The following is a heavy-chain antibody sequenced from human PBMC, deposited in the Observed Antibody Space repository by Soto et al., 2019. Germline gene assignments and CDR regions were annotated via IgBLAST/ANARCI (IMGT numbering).Heavy chain of an antibody. Sequence: PSETLSLTCTVSGGSISSGGYYWSWIRQHPGKGLEWIGYIYYSGSTYYNPSLKSRVTISVDTSKNQFSLKLSSVTAADTAVYYCARLYYDILTGPLLGFDYWGQGTLVTVSS. D-gene: IGHD3-9*01. CDR3: ARLYYDILTGPLLGFDY. CDR2: IYYSGST. J-gene: IGHJ4*02. V-gene: IGHV4-31*03. CDR1: GGSISSGGYY.